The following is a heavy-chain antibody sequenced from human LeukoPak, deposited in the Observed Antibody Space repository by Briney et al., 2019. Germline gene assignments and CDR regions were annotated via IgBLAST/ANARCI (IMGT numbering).Heavy chain of an antibody. CDR1: GFTFNTYA. V-gene: IGHV3-23*01. CDR3: AKSSSCWSGGSRYFDF. D-gene: IGHD6-19*01. J-gene: IGHJ4*02. Sequence: GGSLRLSCVASGFTFNTYAMNWVRQAPDKGLEWVSTISSSGGSTYYADSVKGRFTIARDNSKHTLYLQMNSLRAEDTAVYYGAKSSSCWSGGSRYFDFWGQGTLVTVSS. CDR2: ISSSGGST.